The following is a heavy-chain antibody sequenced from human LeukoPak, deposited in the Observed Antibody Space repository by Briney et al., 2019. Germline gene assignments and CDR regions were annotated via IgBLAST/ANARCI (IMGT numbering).Heavy chain of an antibody. CDR1: GFTFSSYG. D-gene: IGHD6-19*01. CDR3: ANLGHQWLATDPATFDD. CDR2: VWYDGSNK. V-gene: IGHV3-30*02. J-gene: IGHJ4*02. Sequence: PGGSLTLSCAASGFTFSSYGMHWVRQAPGKGLEWVAFVWYDGSNKYYVDSVKGRFTISRDNSKNTLFLQMNSLRAEDTAIYYCANLGHQWLATDPATFDDWGQGTLVTVSS.